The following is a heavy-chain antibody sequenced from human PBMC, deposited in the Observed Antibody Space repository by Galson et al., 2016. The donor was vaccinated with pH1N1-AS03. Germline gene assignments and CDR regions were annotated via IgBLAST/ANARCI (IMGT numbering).Heavy chain of an antibody. V-gene: IGHV3-48*02. D-gene: IGHD2-21*02. J-gene: IGHJ4*02. CDR2: SSSRGESI. CDR1: GFTFSYYS. Sequence: SLRLSCAASGFTFSYYSMNWVRQAPGKGLEWVSYSSSRGESIYYADSVKGRLSISRDNAKEPLYLQMNSLRDEDTGVYYCARIVTMGDFDSWGQGTLVTVSS. CDR3: ARIVTMGDFDS.